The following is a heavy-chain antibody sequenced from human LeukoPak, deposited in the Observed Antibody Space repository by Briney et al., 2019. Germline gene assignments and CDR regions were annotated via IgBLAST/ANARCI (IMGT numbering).Heavy chain of an antibody. CDR2: ISAYNGNT. CDR3: AREPHYDTNWFDP. J-gene: IGHJ5*02. D-gene: IGHD3-22*01. V-gene: IGHV1-18*01. Sequence: ASVKVSCKASGYTFTSYGISWVRQAPGQGLEWMGWISAYNGNTNYAQKFQGRVTMTRDTSISTAYMELSRLRSDDTAVYYCAREPHYDTNWFDPWGQGTLVTVSS. CDR1: GYTFTSYG.